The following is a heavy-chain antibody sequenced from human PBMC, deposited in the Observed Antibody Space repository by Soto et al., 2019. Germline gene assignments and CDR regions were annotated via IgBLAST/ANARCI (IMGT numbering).Heavy chain of an antibody. V-gene: IGHV3-23*01. J-gene: IGHJ4*02. CDR3: AKAVLGYDFWSGYSWPVDY. CDR1: GFTFSSYA. D-gene: IGHD3-3*01. CDR2: ISGSGGST. Sequence: EVQLLESGGGLVQPGGSLRLSCAASGFTFSSYAMSWVRQAPGKGLEWVSAISGSGGSTYYADSVKGRFTISRDNSKNTLYLQMNSLRAEDTAVYYCAKAVLGYDFWSGYSWPVDYWGQGPLVTVSS.